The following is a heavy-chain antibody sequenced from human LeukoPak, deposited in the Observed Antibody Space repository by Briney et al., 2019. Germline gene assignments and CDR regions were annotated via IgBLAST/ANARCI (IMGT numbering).Heavy chain of an antibody. CDR3: AGHPPRGDGGLPSDY. J-gene: IGHJ4*02. CDR2: IYSSGST. CDR1: GGSISSYY. D-gene: IGHD4-17*01. V-gene: IGHV4-59*01. Sequence: SETLSLTCTVSGGSISSYYWSWLRQPPGKGLEGIGYIYSSGSTNYNPSLKTRVTISADTSKNQFSLKLSSVTAADTAVYYCAGHPPRGDGGLPSDYWGQGTLVTVSS.